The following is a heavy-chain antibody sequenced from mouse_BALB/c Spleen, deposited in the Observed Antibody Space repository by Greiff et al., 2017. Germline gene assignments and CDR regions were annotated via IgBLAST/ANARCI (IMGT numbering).Heavy chain of an antibody. J-gene: IGHJ4*01. Sequence: EVQLQQSGTVLARPGASVKMSCKASGYTFTSYWMHWVKQRPGQGLEWIGAIYPGNSDTSYNQKFKGKAKLTAVTSNSTAYMELSSLTNEDSAVYYCTRGQYYGSSYLYAMDYWGQGTSVTVSS. CDR1: GYTFTSYW. CDR3: TRGQYYGSSYLYAMDY. D-gene: IGHD1-1*01. CDR2: IYPGNSDT. V-gene: IGHV1-5*01.